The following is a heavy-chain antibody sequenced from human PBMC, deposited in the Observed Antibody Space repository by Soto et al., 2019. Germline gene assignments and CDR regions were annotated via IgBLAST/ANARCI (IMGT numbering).Heavy chain of an antibody. CDR1: GYTFTSYG. J-gene: IGHJ5*02. V-gene: IGHV1-18*01. Sequence: ASVKVSFKASGYTFTSYGISWVRQAPGQGLEWMGWISAYNGNTNYAQKLQGRVTMTTDTSTSTAYMELRSLRSDDTAVYYCAKNPMIVDRNWFDPWGQGTLVTVSS. CDR3: AKNPMIVDRNWFDP. D-gene: IGHD3-22*01. CDR2: ISAYNGNT.